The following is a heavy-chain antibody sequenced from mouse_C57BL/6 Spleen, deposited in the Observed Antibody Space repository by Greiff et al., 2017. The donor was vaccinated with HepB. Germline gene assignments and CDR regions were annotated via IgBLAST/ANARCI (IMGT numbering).Heavy chain of an antibody. J-gene: IGHJ1*03. CDR3: ARGGNSYFDV. CDR1: GFTFSSYA. CDR2: ISDGGSYT. Sequence: EVQLVESGGGLVKPGGSLKLSCAASGFTFSSYAMSWVRQTPEKRLEWVATISDGGSYTYYPDNVKGRFTISRDNAKNNLYLQMSHLKSEDTAMYYCARGGNSYFDVWGTGTTVTVSS. V-gene: IGHV5-4*01.